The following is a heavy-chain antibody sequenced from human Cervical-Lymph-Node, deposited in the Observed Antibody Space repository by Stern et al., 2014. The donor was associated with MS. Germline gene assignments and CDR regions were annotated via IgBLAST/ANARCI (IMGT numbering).Heavy chain of an antibody. CDR3: ARESGTYYYDSSGYYYGY. Sequence: EQLVPSGAEVKKPGSSAKVSCKASGGTFSSYAISWVRQAPGQGLAWMGGIIPIFGTANYAQKFQGRVTITADESTSTAYMELSSLRSEDTAVYYCARESGTYYYDSSGYYYGYWGQGTLVTVSS. D-gene: IGHD3-22*01. J-gene: IGHJ4*02. V-gene: IGHV1-69*01. CDR2: IIPIFGTA. CDR1: GGTFSSYA.